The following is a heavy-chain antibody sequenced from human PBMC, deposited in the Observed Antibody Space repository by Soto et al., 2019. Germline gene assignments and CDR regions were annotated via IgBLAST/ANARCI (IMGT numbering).Heavy chain of an antibody. CDR2: ISYDGSNK. D-gene: IGHD6-19*01. CDR1: GFTFSSYS. J-gene: IGHJ4*02. Sequence: PGGSLRLSCAASGFTFSSYSMHLVRQAPGKGLEWVAVISYDGSNKYYADSVKGRFTISRDNSKNTLYLQMNSLRAEDTAVYYCARGAGIVVAGTSFDYWGQGTLVTVSS. CDR3: ARGAGIVVAGTSFDY. V-gene: IGHV3-30-3*01.